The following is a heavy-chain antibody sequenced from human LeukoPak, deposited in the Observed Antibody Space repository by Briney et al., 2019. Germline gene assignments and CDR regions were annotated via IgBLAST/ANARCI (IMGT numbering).Heavy chain of an antibody. CDR1: GFTFSTYA. J-gene: IGHJ3*02. D-gene: IGHD2-2*01. Sequence: GSLLLSCAASGFTFSTYAMSWVRQAPGKGLEWVSAIIGSGGSTYYADSVKGRFTISRDNSKKTLYLQMNSLRAEDTAVYYCAKGTYCSSTSCYWHDAFDIWGQGTMVTVSS. CDR2: IIGSGGST. CDR3: AKGTYCSSTSCYWHDAFDI. V-gene: IGHV3-23*01.